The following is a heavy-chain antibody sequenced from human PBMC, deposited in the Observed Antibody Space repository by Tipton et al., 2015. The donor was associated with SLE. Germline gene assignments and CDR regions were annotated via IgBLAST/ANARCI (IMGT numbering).Heavy chain of an antibody. J-gene: IGHJ4*02. D-gene: IGHD3-9*01. V-gene: IGHV4-34*01. CDR3: AREYFDISTGYPFDY. CDR2: INHSGGT. Sequence: TLSLTCAVNGGSFSGYFWTWIRQPPGKGLEWIGEINHSGGTNYNPSLKSRVTISIDTSKNQFSLNLSSVTAADTAVYYCAREYFDISTGYPFDYWGQGTLVTVSS. CDR1: GGSFSGYF.